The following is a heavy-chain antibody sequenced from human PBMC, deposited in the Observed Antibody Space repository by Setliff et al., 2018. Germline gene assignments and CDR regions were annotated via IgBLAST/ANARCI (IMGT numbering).Heavy chain of an antibody. V-gene: IGHV1-69*05. Sequence: SVKVSRKASGGTFSSYGISWVRQAPGQGLEWMGGTIPMFGTTNYARKFQGRVTIITDESTSTAYMQLSSLGSEDTAVYYCVREGVDSRSSTGYRYYMDVWGKGTTVTVSS. CDR2: TIPMFGTT. D-gene: IGHD3-22*01. CDR1: GGTFSSYG. J-gene: IGHJ6*03. CDR3: VREGVDSRSSTGYRYYMDV.